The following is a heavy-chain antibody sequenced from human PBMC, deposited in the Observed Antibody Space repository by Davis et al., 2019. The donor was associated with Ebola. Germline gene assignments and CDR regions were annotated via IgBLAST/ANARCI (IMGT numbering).Heavy chain of an antibody. CDR2: ISSSSSYI. D-gene: IGHD4-23*01. CDR3: ARGRGGKSRYGMDV. V-gene: IGHV3-21*01. J-gene: IGHJ6*02. CDR1: GSTFSSYS. Sequence: GGSLRPSCAPPGSTFSSYSMTWVRQAPGKGLEWAPSISSSSSYIYYADSVKGRFTISRDNAKNSLYLQMNSLRAEDTAVYHCARGRGGKSRYGMDVWGQGTTVTVSS.